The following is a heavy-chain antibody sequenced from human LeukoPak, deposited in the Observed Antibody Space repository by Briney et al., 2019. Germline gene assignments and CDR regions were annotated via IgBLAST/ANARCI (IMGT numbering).Heavy chain of an antibody. Sequence: ASVKVSCKASGYTFTIYDINWVRQATGQRLEWMGWINAGNGNTKYSQEFQGRVTIARDTSASTAYMELSSLRSEDMAVYYCARGYSSSSLYYYYYMDVWGKGTTVTVSS. D-gene: IGHD6-6*01. CDR1: GYTFTIYD. CDR2: INAGNGNT. CDR3: ARGYSSSSLYYYYYMDV. V-gene: IGHV1-3*03. J-gene: IGHJ6*03.